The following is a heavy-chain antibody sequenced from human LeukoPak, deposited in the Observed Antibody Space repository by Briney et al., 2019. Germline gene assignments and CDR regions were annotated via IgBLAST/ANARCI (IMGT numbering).Heavy chain of an antibody. V-gene: IGHV3-30*03. J-gene: IGHJ4*02. D-gene: IGHD4-17*01. Sequence: PGGSLRLSCAASGFTFSSYGIHWVRQAPGKGLEWVAFISHDGGNKFSADSVKGRFSISRDNSKNTLYLQMNSLRAGDTALYYCARDMAYGDYGDWGQGTLVTVSS. CDR1: GFTFSSYG. CDR2: ISHDGGNK. CDR3: ARDMAYGDYGD.